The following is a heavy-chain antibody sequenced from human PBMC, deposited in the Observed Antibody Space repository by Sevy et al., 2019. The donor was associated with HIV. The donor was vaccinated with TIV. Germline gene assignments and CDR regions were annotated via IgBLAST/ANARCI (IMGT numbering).Heavy chain of an antibody. V-gene: IGHV3-21*01. D-gene: IGHD3-22*01. CDR2: ISSSSSYI. CDR1: GFTFSSYS. J-gene: IGHJ4*02. CDR3: ARDLYYYDSSGYLAY. Sequence: GRSLRLSCAASGFTFSSYSMNWVRQAPGKGLEWVSSISSSSSYIYYADSVKGRFTISRDNAKNSLYLQMNSLRAEDTAVYYCARDLYYYDSSGYLAYWGQGTLVTVSS.